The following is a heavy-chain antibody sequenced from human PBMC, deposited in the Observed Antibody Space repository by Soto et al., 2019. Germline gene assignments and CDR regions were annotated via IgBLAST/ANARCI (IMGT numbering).Heavy chain of an antibody. CDR3: ARLFCSTTTCDSWFDP. CDR1: GYTFTTFW. CDR2: IDPRDSYV. Sequence: GESLKISCTGFGYTFTTFWVTWVRQMPGKVLEWMGRIDPRDSYVNYSPSFQGHVTISVDKSISTAYLQWGSLKASDTAMYYCARLFCSTTTCDSWFDPWGQGXLVTVYS. D-gene: IGHD2-2*01. J-gene: IGHJ5*02. V-gene: IGHV5-10-1*01.